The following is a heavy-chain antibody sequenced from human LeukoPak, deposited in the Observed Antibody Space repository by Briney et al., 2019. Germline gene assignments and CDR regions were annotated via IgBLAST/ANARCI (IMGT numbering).Heavy chain of an antibody. CDR1: GFTFSSYA. Sequence: GRSLRLSCAASGFTFSSYAMHWVRQAPGKGLEWVAVISYDGSNKYYADSVKGRFTISRDNSKNTLYLQMNSLRAEDTAVYYCTRDLNSGGSCWGQGTLVTVSS. D-gene: IGHD2-15*01. J-gene: IGHJ4*02. CDR2: ISYDGSNK. CDR3: TRDLNSGGSC. V-gene: IGHV3-30-3*01.